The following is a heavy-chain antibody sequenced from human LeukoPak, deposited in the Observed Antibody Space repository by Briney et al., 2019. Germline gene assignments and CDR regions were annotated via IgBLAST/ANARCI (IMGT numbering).Heavy chain of an antibody. J-gene: IGHJ4*02. CDR1: GFTFSSYS. D-gene: IGHD4-23*01. V-gene: IGHV3-21*01. CDR3: AREAVVISYFDY. Sequence: GGSLRLSCAASGFTFSSYSMNWVRQAPGKGLEWVSSISSSSSYIYYADSVKGRFTISRVNAKNSLYLQMNSLRAEDTAVYYCAREAVVISYFDYWGQGTLVTVSS. CDR2: ISSSSSYI.